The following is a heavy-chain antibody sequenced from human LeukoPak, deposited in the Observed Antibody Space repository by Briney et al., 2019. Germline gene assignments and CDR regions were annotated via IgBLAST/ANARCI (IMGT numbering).Heavy chain of an antibody. J-gene: IGHJ4*02. V-gene: IGHV1-69*13. Sequence: ASAKVSCKASGGTFSSYAISWVRQAPGQGLEWMGGIIPIFGTANYAQKFQGRVAIIADESTSTAYMELSSLRSEDTAVYYCAVAYCGGDCIYYFDYWGQGTQVTVSS. CDR3: AVAYCGGDCIYYFDY. CDR1: GGTFSSYA. CDR2: IIPIFGTA. D-gene: IGHD2-21*02.